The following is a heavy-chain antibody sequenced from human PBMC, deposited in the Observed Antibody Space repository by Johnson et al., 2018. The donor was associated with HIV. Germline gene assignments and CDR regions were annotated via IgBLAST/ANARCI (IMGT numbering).Heavy chain of an antibody. Sequence: EVQLVESGGGLVQPGGSLRLSCAVSGFTVSSNYMTWVRQAPGKGLEWVSVIYSGGTTWYADSVKGRFTISRDNSRDTVHLQMNSLRSEDTAVYYCATAARLFDAFDIWGQGTMVTVSS. CDR3: ATAARLFDAFDI. D-gene: IGHD6-6*01. CDR1: GFTVSSNY. CDR2: IYSGGTT. J-gene: IGHJ3*02. V-gene: IGHV3-66*02.